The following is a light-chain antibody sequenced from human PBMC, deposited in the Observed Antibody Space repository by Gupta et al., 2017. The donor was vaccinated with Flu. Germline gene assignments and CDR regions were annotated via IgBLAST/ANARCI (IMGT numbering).Light chain of an antibody. CDR3: LHESYSSLT. V-gene: IGKV1-5*03. Sequence: DIQMTESPSTLSASVGDRVTITCRASQSISTWLAWFHQKPGKAPKLLIYQVSTVESGVPSRFSGSGSGTEFALTVSRLQPDDFGTYYCLHESYSSLTFGQGPKLEIK. J-gene: IGKJ1*01. CDR1: QSISTW. CDR2: QVS.